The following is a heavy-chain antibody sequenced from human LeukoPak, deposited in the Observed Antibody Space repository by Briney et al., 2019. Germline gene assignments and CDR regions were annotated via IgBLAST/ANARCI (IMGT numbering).Heavy chain of an antibody. V-gene: IGHV4-4*07. J-gene: IGHJ5*02. CDR2: IYTSWST. Sequence: SETLSLTCTVSGGSISSYYWSWIRQPAGKGLEWIGRIYTSWSTNYNPSLKSLVTMSVDTSKNQFSLKRSSVTAADTAVYYCEREDYYDSSLLPWGQGTLVTVSS. CDR3: EREDYYDSSLLP. CDR1: GGSISSYY. D-gene: IGHD3-22*01.